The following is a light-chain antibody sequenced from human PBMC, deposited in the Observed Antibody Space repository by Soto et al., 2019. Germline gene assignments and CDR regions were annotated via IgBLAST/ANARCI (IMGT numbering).Light chain of an antibody. J-gene: IGKJ5*01. V-gene: IGKV3-11*01. CDR3: QQRSNWPPKIT. Sequence: EIVFAQSPATLSLSPGERATLSCRASQSVSIYLAWYQQKPGQAPRLLIYDASNRATGIPARFSGSGSGTDFTLTISRLEPEDFAVYYCQQRSNWPPKITFGQGTRLEI. CDR1: QSVSIY. CDR2: DAS.